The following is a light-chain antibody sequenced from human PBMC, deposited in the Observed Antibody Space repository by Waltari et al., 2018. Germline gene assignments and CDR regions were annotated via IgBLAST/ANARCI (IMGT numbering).Light chain of an antibody. CDR2: GSS. CDR3: QSYDTSLSVV. CDR1: GSNIRAGYD. Sequence: QSVLTQSPSVSGAPGQRVTISCTGSGSNIRAGYDVPWYQQLPLAAPKLLIYGSSTRPLGVPDRFFGSTSGTSASLAITGLQAEDEADYYCQSYDTSLSVVFGGGTKLTVL. J-gene: IGLJ3*02. V-gene: IGLV1-40*01.